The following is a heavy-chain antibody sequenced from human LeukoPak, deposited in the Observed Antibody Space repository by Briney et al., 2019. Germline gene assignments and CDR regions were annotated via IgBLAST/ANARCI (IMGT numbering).Heavy chain of an antibody. V-gene: IGHV4-61*02. D-gene: IGHD6-6*01. CDR2: IYTSGST. CDR3: ARVSARPLSFDY. Sequence: PSETLSLTCTVSGGSISSGSYYWSWIRQPAGKGLEWIGRIYTSGSTNYNPSLKSRVTISVDTSKNQFSLKLSSVTAADPAVYYCARVSARPLSFDYWGQGTLVTVSS. J-gene: IGHJ4*02. CDR1: GGSISSGSYY.